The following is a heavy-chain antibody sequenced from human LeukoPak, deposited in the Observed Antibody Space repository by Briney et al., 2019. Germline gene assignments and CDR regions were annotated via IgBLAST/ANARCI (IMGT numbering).Heavy chain of an antibody. CDR2: ISPSGDRT. CDR3: AIMHGYYDGSGYWVQ. D-gene: IGHD3-22*01. CDR1: GFTFGSYG. Sequence: GGSLRLSCAASGFTFGSYGMSWVRQAPGKGLEWVSYISPSGDRTSNADSVEGRFTISRDNPRDTLYLQMNSLRDEDTAGYYCAIMHGYYDGSGYWVQWGQGTLVTVSS. J-gene: IGHJ4*02. V-gene: IGHV3-23*01.